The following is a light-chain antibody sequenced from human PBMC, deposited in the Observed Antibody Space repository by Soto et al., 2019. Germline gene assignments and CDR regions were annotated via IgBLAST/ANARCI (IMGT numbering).Light chain of an antibody. CDR3: QQYNSYSIT. Sequence: DIQMPQFPSTLCACVGDRPTITGRASQSFTRWLAWYQQKPGRAPKLLIYKASSLESGVPSRFSGSGSGTEFTLTISSLQPDDFATYYCQQYNSYSITFGQGTRLEI. J-gene: IGKJ5*01. CDR1: QSFTRW. CDR2: KAS. V-gene: IGKV1-5*03.